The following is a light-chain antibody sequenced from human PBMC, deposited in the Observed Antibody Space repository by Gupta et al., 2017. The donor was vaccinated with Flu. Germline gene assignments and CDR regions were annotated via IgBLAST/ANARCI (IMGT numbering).Light chain of an antibody. V-gene: IGKV1-33*01. J-gene: IGKJ4*01. CDR2: DVF. Sequence: IQMTQSRSSLSASVGDRVTPTCPASQDGSTYLNWYQQKVGKAPKLLIYDVFKLEEGVPSRGSGSRTGTTFTLTSRNLQPDEIATYYWRRNDVFPLTFGEGTKVDFK. CDR1: QDGSTY. CDR3: RRNDVFPLT.